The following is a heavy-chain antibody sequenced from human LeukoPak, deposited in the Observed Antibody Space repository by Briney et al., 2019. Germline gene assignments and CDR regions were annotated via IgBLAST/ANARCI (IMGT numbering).Heavy chain of an antibody. D-gene: IGHD2-15*01. CDR2: IYYSGST. CDR1: GGSISSGDYY. Sequence: SQTLSLTCTVSGGSISSGDYYWSWIRQPPGKGLEWIGYIYYSGSTYYNPSLKSRVTISVDTSKNQSSLKLSSVTAADTAVYYCARESTLGSGGVDVWGKGTTVTVSS. V-gene: IGHV4-30-4*01. CDR3: ARESTLGSGGVDV. J-gene: IGHJ6*04.